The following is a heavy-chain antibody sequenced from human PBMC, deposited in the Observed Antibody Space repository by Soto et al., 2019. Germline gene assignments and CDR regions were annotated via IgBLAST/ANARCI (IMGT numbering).Heavy chain of an antibody. CDR3: AKDRGVRGPPALDAFDT. CDR1: GFTFSSYA. J-gene: IGHJ3*02. CDR2: ISGSGGST. V-gene: IGHV3-23*01. D-gene: IGHD3-10*01. Sequence: PGGSLRLSCAASGFTFSSYAMSWVRQAPGKGLEWVSAISGSGGSTYYADSVKGRFTISRDNSKNTLYLQMNSLRAEDTAVYYCAKDRGVRGPPALDAFDTWGQGTMVTV.